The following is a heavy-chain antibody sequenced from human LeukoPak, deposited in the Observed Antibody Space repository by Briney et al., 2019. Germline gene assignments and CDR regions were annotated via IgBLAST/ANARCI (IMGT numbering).Heavy chain of an antibody. J-gene: IGHJ5*02. V-gene: IGHV4-4*07. CDR2: IDASGST. Sequence: SETLSLTCTVSGGSISSYYWSWIRQPAGKGLVWIGRIDASGSTNYNPSLKSRVTMSVDTSKNHFSLKLSSVTAADTAVYHCAKESITMVRGVTYNWFDPWGQGTLVTVSS. D-gene: IGHD3-10*01. CDR3: AKESITMVRGVTYNWFDP. CDR1: GGSISSYY.